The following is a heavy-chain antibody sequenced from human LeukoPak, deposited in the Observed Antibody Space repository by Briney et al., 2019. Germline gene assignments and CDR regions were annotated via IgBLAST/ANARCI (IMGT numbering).Heavy chain of an antibody. J-gene: IGHJ3*02. CDR1: GFTFSSYN. V-gene: IGHV3-13*01. CDR3: ARRGDSRGYYDAFDM. CDR2: VGTAGDT. Sequence: GSLRLSCTASGFTFSSYNMHWVRQTTGKGLEWVSAVGTAGDTYYPGSVKGRFTISRENAKNSLYLQMNSLRAGDTAVYYCARRGDSRGYYDAFDMWGQGTMVTVSS. D-gene: IGHD3-22*01.